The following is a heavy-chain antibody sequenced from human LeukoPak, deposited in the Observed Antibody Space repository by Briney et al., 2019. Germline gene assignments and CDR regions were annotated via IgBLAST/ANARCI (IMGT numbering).Heavy chain of an antibody. V-gene: IGHV1-69*01. CDR1: GGTFSSYA. Sequence: ASVKVSCKASGGTFSSYAISWVRQAPGQGLKWMGGIIPIFGTANYAQKFQGRVTITADESTSTAYMELSSLRSEDTAVYYCARGLNCTNGVCYNDYWGQGTLVTVSS. J-gene: IGHJ4*02. D-gene: IGHD2-8*01. CDR3: ARGLNCTNGVCYNDY. CDR2: IIPIFGTA.